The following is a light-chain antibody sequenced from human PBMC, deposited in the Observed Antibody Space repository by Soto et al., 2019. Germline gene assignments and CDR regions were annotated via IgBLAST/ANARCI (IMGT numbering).Light chain of an antibody. CDR1: QSVGGD. V-gene: IGKV3-15*01. CDR2: GAS. J-gene: IGKJ1*01. CDR3: QQSYSYTWT. Sequence: IVMTQSPATLSVSPGERAILSFRASQSVGGDLAWYQRKPGQAPRLLIYGASSRAPGIPTRLSGSGYGTELTITISNMKNEDFEIYHCQQSYSYTWTFGQGTKVDI.